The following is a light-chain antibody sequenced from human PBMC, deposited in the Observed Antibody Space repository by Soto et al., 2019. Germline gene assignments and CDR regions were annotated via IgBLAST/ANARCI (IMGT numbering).Light chain of an antibody. CDR1: ESVAS. CDR3: QQYNTWPRT. Sequence: EIFLTQSPGTLSLSPGEGTTLSCRASESVASLAWYQQKPGQAPRLLIYGATIRATAVPARFTASGSGTEFTLTISSLQSEDFAVYYCQQYNTWPRTFGQGTKVDIK. J-gene: IGKJ1*01. CDR2: GAT. V-gene: IGKV3-15*01.